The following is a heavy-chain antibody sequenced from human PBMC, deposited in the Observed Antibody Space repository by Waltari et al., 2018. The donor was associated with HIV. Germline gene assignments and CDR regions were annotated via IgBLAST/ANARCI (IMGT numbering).Heavy chain of an antibody. CDR2: IYYSGRT. V-gene: IGHV4-39*01. J-gene: IGHJ5*02. Sequence: QLQLQESGPGLVKPSETLSLTCTVSGGSISSSSYYWGWIRQPPGKGLECIGSIYYSGRTYYHPSLKSRVTISVDTSKTQFSLKLSSVTAADTAVYYCYAVACTFSWFDPWGQGTLVTVSS. D-gene: IGHD6-19*01. CDR1: GGSISSSSYY. CDR3: YAVACTFSWFDP.